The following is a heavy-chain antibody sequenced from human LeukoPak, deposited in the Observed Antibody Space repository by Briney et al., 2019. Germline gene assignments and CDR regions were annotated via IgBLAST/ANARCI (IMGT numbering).Heavy chain of an antibody. J-gene: IGHJ6*02. CDR2: INSDGSST. V-gene: IGHV3-74*01. Sequence: PGGSLRLSCAASGLTFSTYWMHWVRQAPGKGPVWVSRINSDGSSTIYADSVKGRFTISRDNAKSTLYLQMNSLRAEDTAVYYCARSYGMDVWGQGTTVTVSS. CDR1: GLTFSTYW. CDR3: ARSYGMDV.